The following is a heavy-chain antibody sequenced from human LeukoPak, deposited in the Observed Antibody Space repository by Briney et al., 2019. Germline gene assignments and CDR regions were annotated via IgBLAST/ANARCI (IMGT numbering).Heavy chain of an antibody. CDR2: INHSGST. CDR1: GGSFSGYY. CDR3: ARGHSPVTTKVSYFQH. V-gene: IGHV4-34*01. D-gene: IGHD4-17*01. J-gene: IGHJ1*01. Sequence: SETLSLTCAVYGGSFSGYYWSWIRQPPGKGLEWIGEINHSGSTNYNPSLKSRVTILVDTSKNQFSLKLSSVTAADTDVYYCARGHSPVTTKVSYFQHWGQGTLVTVSS.